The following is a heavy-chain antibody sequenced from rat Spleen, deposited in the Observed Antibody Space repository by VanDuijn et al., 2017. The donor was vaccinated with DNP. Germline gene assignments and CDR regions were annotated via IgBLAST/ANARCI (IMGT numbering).Heavy chain of an antibody. V-gene: IGHV5-25*01. J-gene: IGHJ2*01. CDR1: GFTFDDYD. D-gene: IGHD1-7*01. CDR2: ISPGGGNT. Sequence: EVQLVESGGGLVQPGGSLKLSCEASGFTFDDYDMAWVRQAPTKGLEWVASISPGGGNTYYRDSVKGRFTMSRDNERSTLYLQMDSLRSEDTATYYCARHERTTGMGFDYWGQGVMVTVSS. CDR3: ARHERTTGMGFDY.